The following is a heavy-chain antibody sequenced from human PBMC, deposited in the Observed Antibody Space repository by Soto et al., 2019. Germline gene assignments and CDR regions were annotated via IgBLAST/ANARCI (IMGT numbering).Heavy chain of an antibody. CDR1: GITFTNYG. CDR3: ARHLGAFYDTNGYPYFDY. V-gene: IGHV3-21*04. D-gene: IGHD3-22*01. CDR2: ITSSGPYT. J-gene: IGHJ4*02. Sequence: GGSLRLSCAASGITFTNYGCNWVRQASGKGLEWVSSITSSGPYTSYADSVRGRFTLSRDNAKNSLYLHMNSLRVEDTANYYCARHLGAFYDTNGYPYFDYWGQGTQVTVSS.